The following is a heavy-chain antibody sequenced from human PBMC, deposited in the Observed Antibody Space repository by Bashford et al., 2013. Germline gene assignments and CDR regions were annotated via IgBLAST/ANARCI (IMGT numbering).Heavy chain of an antibody. V-gene: IGHV3-33*01. CDR1: GFTFSDYG. D-gene: IGHD3-22*01. Sequence: TLGSLRLSCSASGFTFSDYGMHWVRQAPGKGLEWVAIIWYDGNTKFYADSVKGRFTISRDNAKNSLYLQMNSLRAEDTAVYYCARGESSGYWRYYYYGMDVWGQGTTVTVSS. CDR2: IWYDGNTK. CDR3: ARGESSGYWRYYYYGMDV. J-gene: IGHJ6*02.